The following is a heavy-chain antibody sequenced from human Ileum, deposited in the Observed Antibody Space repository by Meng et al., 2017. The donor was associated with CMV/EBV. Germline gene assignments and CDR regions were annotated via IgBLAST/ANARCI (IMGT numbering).Heavy chain of an antibody. CDR2: IRFRGTDT. D-gene: IGHD2-2*01. J-gene: IGHJ6*02. Sequence: GESLKISCVVSGFTFSNYVMYWVRQAPGKGLEWVAFIRFRGTDTRYPDSLKGRFTISRDNSKNTLFLQMNGLRPDDTAVYYCAKDLVLGGTYCSSTSCYFGGMDVWGQGTTVTVSS. CDR3: AKDLVLGGTYCSSTSCYFGGMDV. CDR1: GFTFSNYV. V-gene: IGHV3-30*02.